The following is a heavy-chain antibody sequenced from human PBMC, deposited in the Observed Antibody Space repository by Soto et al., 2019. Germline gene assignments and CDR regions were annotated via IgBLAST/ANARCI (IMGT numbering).Heavy chain of an antibody. Sequence: GASVKVSCKASGYTFTGYYMHWVRQAPGQGLEWMGWINPNSGGTNYAQKFQGWVTMTRDTSISTAYMELSRLRSDDTAVYYCARSPDSGSPDSYYYYYYGMDVWGQGTTVTVSS. CDR3: ARSPDSGSPDSYYYYYYGMDV. CDR2: INPNSGGT. J-gene: IGHJ6*02. D-gene: IGHD6-6*01. V-gene: IGHV1-2*04. CDR1: GYTFTGYY.